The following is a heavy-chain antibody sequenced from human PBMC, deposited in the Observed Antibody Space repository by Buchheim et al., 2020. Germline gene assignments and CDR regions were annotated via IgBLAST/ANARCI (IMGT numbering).Heavy chain of an antibody. Sequence: VQLVESGGGLVQPGRSLRLSCAASGFTFSSYGMHWVRQAPGKGLEWVAVISYDGSNKYYADSVKGRFTISRDNSKNTLYLQMNSLRAEDTAVYYCAKDGGNSFDYWGQGTL. CDR1: GFTFSSYG. CDR3: AKDGGNSFDY. CDR2: ISYDGSNK. D-gene: IGHD2-15*01. V-gene: IGHV3-30*18. J-gene: IGHJ4*02.